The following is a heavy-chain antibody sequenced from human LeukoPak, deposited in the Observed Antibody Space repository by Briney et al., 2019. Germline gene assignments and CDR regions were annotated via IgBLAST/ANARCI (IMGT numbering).Heavy chain of an antibody. J-gene: IGHJ4*02. CDR3: ARQKITTSDY. D-gene: IGHD3-22*01. V-gene: IGHV4-39*01. CDR2: IYYSGST. CDR1: GGSISSSSYY. Sequence: PSETLSLTCSVPGGSISSSSYYWGWIRQSPGKGLEWIGSIYYSGSTYYNPSLKSRLTMSVDTSKNQFSLKLSSVTAADTAVYYCARQKITTSDYWGQGNMVTVSS.